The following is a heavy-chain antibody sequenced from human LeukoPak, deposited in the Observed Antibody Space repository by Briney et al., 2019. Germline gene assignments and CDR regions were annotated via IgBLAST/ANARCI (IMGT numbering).Heavy chain of an antibody. CDR1: GGSISSSSYY. J-gene: IGHJ5*02. CDR3: ARVSSGYSSSWIDP. D-gene: IGHD6-13*01. V-gene: IGHV4-39*07. Sequence: SETLSLTCTVSGGSISSSSYYWGWIRQPPGKGLEWIGSIYYSGSTYHNPSLKSRVTISVDTSKNQFSLKLSSVTAADTAVYYCARVSSGYSSSWIDPWGQGTLVTVSS. CDR2: IYYSGST.